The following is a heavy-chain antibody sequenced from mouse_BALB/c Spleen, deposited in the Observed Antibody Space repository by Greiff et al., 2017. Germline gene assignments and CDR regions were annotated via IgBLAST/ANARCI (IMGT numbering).Heavy chain of an antibody. Sequence: VKLQESGAELAKPGASVKMSCKASGYTFTSYWMHWVKQRPGQGLEWIGYINPSTGYTEYNQKFKDKATLTADKSSSTAYMQLSSLTSEDSAVYYCARRATSAMDYWGQGTSVTVSS. V-gene: IGHV1-7*01. CDR1: GYTFTSYW. J-gene: IGHJ4*01. CDR2: INPSTGYT. CDR3: ARRATSAMDY. D-gene: IGHD3-1*01.